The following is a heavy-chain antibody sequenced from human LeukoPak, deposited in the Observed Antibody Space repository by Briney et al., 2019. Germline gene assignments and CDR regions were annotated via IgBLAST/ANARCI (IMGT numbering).Heavy chain of an antibody. CDR3: ARDWFGYCSSTSCYGGFY. D-gene: IGHD2-2*03. V-gene: IGHV3-30-3*01. CDR1: GFTFSSYA. Sequence: PGGSLRLSCAASGFTFSSYAMHWVRQAPGKGLEWVAVISYDGSNKYYADSVKGRFTISRDNSKNTLYLQMNSLRAEDTAVYYCARDWFGYCSSTSCYGGFYRGQGTLVTVSS. CDR2: ISYDGSNK. J-gene: IGHJ4*02.